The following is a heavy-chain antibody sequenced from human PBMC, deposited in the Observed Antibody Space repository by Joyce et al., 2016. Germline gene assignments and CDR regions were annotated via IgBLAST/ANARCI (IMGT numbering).Heavy chain of an antibody. CDR1: GIIFSNKE. CDR2: INSDESRI. J-gene: IGHJ4*02. V-gene: IGHV3-48*03. Sequence: EVQLVESGGGLVQPGGSLRLSCAASGIIFSNKEMNWVRQAPGKGLEWGSSINSDESRIHYADSVRGRFTISRDNARNALYLEMNSLRVEDTAIYYCTTPSCANWGQGSLVTVSS. D-gene: IGHD2-2*01. CDR3: TTPSCAN.